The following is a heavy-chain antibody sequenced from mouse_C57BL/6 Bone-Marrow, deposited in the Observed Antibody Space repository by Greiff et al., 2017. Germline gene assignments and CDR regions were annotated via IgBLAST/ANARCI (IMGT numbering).Heavy chain of an antibody. D-gene: IGHD2-4*01. CDR2: LNPNYGTT. Sequence: VQLKQSGPELVKPGASVKISCKASGYSFTDYHLNWVKQSTGQSLEWIGVLNPNYGTTSYNQQFKGQATLTVDQSSSTAYMQLNSLTSEDSAVYYCARGYDHDYAMDYWGQGTTVTVSS. CDR1: GYSFTDYH. J-gene: IGHJ4*01. V-gene: IGHV1-39*01. CDR3: ARGYDHDYAMDY.